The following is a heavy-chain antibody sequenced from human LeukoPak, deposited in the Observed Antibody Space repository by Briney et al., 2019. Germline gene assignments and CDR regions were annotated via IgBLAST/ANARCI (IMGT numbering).Heavy chain of an antibody. J-gene: IGHJ4*02. Sequence: SETLSLTCTVSGGSISSYYGSWIRQPPGKGLEWIGYIYYSGSTNYNPSLKSRVTISVDTSKNQFSLKLSSVTAADTAVYYCARLQDYDSSGLDYWGQGTLVTVSS. CDR3: ARLQDYDSSGLDY. CDR2: IYYSGST. CDR1: GGSISSYY. D-gene: IGHD3-22*01. V-gene: IGHV4-59*08.